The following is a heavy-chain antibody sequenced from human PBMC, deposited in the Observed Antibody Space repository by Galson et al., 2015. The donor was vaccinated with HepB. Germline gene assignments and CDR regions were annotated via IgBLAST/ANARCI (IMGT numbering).Heavy chain of an antibody. CDR2: ISCDGSNK. Sequence: SLRLSCAASGFTFSSYGMHWVRQAPGKGLEWVAVISCDGSNKYYADSVKGRFTISRDNSKNTLYLQMNSLRAEDTAVYYCAKGKTFDYWGQGTLFTVSS. CDR1: GFTFSSYG. V-gene: IGHV3-30*18. J-gene: IGHJ4*02. CDR3: AKGKTFDY.